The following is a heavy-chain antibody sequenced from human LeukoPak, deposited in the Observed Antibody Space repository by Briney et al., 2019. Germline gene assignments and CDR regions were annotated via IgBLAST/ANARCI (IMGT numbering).Heavy chain of an antibody. D-gene: IGHD2-2*01. Sequence: EASVTVSCTASGGTFSSYAISWVRQAPGQGLEWMGGIIPIFGTANYAQKFQGRVTITADESTSTAYMELSSLRSEDTAVYYCARDLYCSSTSCYGRRYGMDVWGQGTTVTVSS. V-gene: IGHV1-69*13. J-gene: IGHJ6*02. CDR2: IIPIFGTA. CDR3: ARDLYCSSTSCYGRRYGMDV. CDR1: GGTFSSYA.